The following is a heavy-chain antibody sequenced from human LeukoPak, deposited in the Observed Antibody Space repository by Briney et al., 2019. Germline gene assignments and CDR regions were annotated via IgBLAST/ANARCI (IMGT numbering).Heavy chain of an antibody. CDR3: ARVGCSGGSCYHDY. J-gene: IGHJ4*02. D-gene: IGHD2-15*01. CDR2: IIPILGIA. V-gene: IGHV1-69*02. CDR1: GGTFSSYT. Sequence: SVKVSCKASGGTFSSYTISWVRQAPGQGLEWMGRIIPILGIANYAQKFQGRVTITADKSTSTAYMELSSLRSEDTAVHYCARVGCSGGSCYHDYWGQGTLVTVSS.